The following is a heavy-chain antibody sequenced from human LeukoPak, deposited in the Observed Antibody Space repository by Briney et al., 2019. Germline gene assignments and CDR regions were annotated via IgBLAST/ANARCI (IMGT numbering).Heavy chain of an antibody. V-gene: IGHV1-69*13. CDR3: ARHTAMAPNNWFDP. Sequence: ASVKVSCKASGGTFSSYAISWVRQAPGQGLEWMGGIIPIFGTANYAQKFQGRVTITADESTSTAYMELSSLRSEDTAVYYCARHTAMAPNNWFDPWGQGTLVTVSS. CDR1: GGTFSSYA. J-gene: IGHJ5*02. D-gene: IGHD5-18*01. CDR2: IIPIFGTA.